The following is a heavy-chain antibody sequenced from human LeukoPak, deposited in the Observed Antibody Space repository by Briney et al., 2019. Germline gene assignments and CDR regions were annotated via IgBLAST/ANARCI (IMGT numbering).Heavy chain of an antibody. CDR1: GYSFTSYW. CDR3: ARHVTKYSSSWVTHMDI. D-gene: IGHD6-13*01. CDR2: IYPGDSDT. J-gene: IGHJ6*03. Sequence: GESLKISCKGSGYSFTSYWIGWVRQMPGKGLEWMGIIYPGDSDTRYSPSFQGQVTISADKSISTAYLQWSSLKASDTAMYYCARHVTKYSSSWVTHMDIWGKGTAVTVSS. V-gene: IGHV5-51*01.